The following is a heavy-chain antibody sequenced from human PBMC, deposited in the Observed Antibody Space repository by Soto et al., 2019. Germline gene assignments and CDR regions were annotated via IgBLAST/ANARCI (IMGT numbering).Heavy chain of an antibody. CDR3: ARDIVVVVATSDYGMDV. Sequence: RSLRLRCAASGFIFSSYWMHGMRQVAGEGLVLVSRINSDGSSTTYADSVRGRFTISRDNAKNTLYLQMHSLRAEDTAVYYCARDIVVVVATSDYGMDVWGQGTTVTSP. CDR1: GFIFSSYW. J-gene: IGHJ6*02. CDR2: INSDGSST. V-gene: IGHV3-74*01. D-gene: IGHD2-15*01.